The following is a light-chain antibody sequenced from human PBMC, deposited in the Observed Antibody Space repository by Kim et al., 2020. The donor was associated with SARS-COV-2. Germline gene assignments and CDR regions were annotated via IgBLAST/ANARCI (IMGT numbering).Light chain of an antibody. V-gene: IGLV3-19*01. Sequence: GQTAGITYQRESVRSSDLIWYQPEHRQAPRHVIYGENKRPSGCPDRFSGASSGSTASLTITGAQAEDEVDYYCKTRDIVGDHLRDVFGTGTKVTVL. CDR3: KTRDIVGDHLRDV. J-gene: IGLJ1*01. CDR1: SVRSSD. CDR2: GEN.